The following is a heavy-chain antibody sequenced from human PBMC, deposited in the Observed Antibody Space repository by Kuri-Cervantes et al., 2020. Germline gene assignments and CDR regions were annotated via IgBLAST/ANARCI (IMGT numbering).Heavy chain of an antibody. D-gene: IGHD3-10*01. Sequence: GESLKISCAASGFTFSSYWMHWVRQAPGKGLVWVSRINSDGSSTSYADSVRGRFTISRDNAKNTLYLQMNSLRAEDTAVYYCARGGMVRGVMGLSFGYRSHYYYGMDVWGQGTTVTVSS. V-gene: IGHV3-74*01. CDR3: ARGGMVRGVMGLSFGYRSHYYYGMDV. CDR2: INSDGSST. CDR1: GFTFSSYW. J-gene: IGHJ6*02.